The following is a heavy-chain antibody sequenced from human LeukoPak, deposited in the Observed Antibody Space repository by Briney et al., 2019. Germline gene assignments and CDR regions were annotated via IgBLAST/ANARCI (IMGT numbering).Heavy chain of an antibody. CDR1: GFTFSSYS. CDR3: AREARLYYYDSSGYFDY. V-gene: IGHV3-48*01. Sequence: GGSLRLSCAASGFTFSSYSMNWVRQAPGKGLEWVSHITASGTAMFYADSVKGRFTISRDNSKNTLYLQMNSLRAEDTAVYYCAREARLYYYDSSGYFDYWGQGTLVTVSS. CDR2: ITASGTAM. J-gene: IGHJ4*02. D-gene: IGHD3-22*01.